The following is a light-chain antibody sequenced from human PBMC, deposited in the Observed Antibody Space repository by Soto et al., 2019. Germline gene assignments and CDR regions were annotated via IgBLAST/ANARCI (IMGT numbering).Light chain of an antibody. V-gene: IGKV1-39*01. Sequence: DIQMTQSPSSLSASVGDRVTSTFRASQSISSYLNWYQQKPGKAPKLLIYAASSLQSGVPSRFSGSGSGTDFTLTISSLQPEDFATYYCQQSYSSPPTFGQGTKVDIK. CDR1: QSISSY. CDR3: QQSYSSPPT. CDR2: AAS. J-gene: IGKJ1*01.